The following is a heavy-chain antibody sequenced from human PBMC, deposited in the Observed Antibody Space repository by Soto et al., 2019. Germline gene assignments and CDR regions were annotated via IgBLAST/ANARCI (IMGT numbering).Heavy chain of an antibody. V-gene: IGHV4-34*01. Sequence: SETLSLTCAVYGGSFSGYYWSWIRQPPGKGLEWIGEINHSGSTNYNPSLKSRVTISVDTSKNQFSLKLSSVTAADTAVYYCAVSYYFDYWGHGTLVTFSS. CDR2: INHSGST. CDR1: GGSFSGYY. CDR3: AVSYYFDY. J-gene: IGHJ4*01.